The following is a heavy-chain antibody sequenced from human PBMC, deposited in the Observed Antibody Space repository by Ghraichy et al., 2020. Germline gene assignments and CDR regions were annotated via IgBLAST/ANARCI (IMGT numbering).Heavy chain of an antibody. D-gene: IGHD3-22*01. CDR3: AKDRDYYDSCGYYFNAFDI. V-gene: IGHV3-23*01. J-gene: IGHJ3*02. Sequence: GGSLRLSCAASGFTFSSYAMSWVRQAPGKGLEWVSAIRGSGSSTYYTDSVKGRFTISRDNSKNTLYLQMNSLRAEDTAVYYCAKDRDYYDSCGYYFNAFDIWGQGTMVTVSS. CDR2: IRGSGSST. CDR1: GFTFSSYA.